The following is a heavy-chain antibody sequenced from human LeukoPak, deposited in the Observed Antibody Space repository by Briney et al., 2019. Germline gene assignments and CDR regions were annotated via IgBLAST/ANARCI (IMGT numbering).Heavy chain of an antibody. CDR3: ARDTYRFDDY. V-gene: IGHV3-7*01. CDR1: GFTFSSYW. J-gene: IGHJ4*02. Sequence: GGSLRLSCAASGFTFSSYWMSWVRQAPGKGLEWVANIKQDGSEKYYVDSVKGRFTIPRDNAKNSLYLQMSSLRAEDTAIYYCARDTYRFDDYWGQGTLVTVSS. CDR2: IKQDGSEK.